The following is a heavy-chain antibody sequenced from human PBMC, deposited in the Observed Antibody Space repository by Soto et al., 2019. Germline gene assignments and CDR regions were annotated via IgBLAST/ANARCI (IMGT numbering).Heavy chain of an antibody. D-gene: IGHD3-22*01. Sequence: ASVKVSCKASGYTFTGYYMHWVRQAPGQGLEWTGWINPNSGGTNYAQKFQGRVTMTRDTSISTAYMELSRLRSDDTAVYYCAREETARITMIVVVIYGMDVWGQGTTVTVSS. CDR3: AREETARITMIVVVIYGMDV. J-gene: IGHJ6*02. CDR1: GYTFTGYY. CDR2: INPNSGGT. V-gene: IGHV1-2*02.